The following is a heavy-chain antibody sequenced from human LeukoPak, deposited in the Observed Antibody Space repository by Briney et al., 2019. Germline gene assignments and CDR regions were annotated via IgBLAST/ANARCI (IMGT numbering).Heavy chain of an antibody. CDR2: IYSSGST. V-gene: IGHV4-59*01. J-gene: IGHJ3*02. CDR3: ARAPYRDDAFDI. D-gene: IGHD3-16*02. Sequence: SETLSLTCTVSGGSISSYYWSWIRQPPGKGLEWIAYIYSSGSTYYNPSLKSRVTISVDTSKNQFSLKLSSVTAADTAVYYCARAPYRDDAFDIWGQGTMVTVSS. CDR1: GGSISSYY.